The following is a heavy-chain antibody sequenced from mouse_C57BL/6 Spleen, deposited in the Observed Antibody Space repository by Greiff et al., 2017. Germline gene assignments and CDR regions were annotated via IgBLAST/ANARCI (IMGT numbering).Heavy chain of an antibody. V-gene: IGHV1-39*01. CDR3: ARDYSNPYFDY. CDR2: INPNYGTT. J-gene: IGHJ2*01. CDR1: GYSFTDYN. D-gene: IGHD2-5*01. Sequence: VQLQQPGAELVRPGSSVKISCKASGYSFTDYNMNWVKQSNGKSLEWIGVINPNYGTTSYNQKFKGKATLTVDQSSSTAYMQLNSLTSEDSAVXYGARDYSNPYFDYWGQGTTLTVSS.